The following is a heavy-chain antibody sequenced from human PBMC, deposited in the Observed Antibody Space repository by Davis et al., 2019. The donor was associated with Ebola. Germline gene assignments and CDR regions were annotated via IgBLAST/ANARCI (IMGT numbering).Heavy chain of an antibody. CDR1: GGTFSSYA. D-gene: IGHD4-11*01. CDR2: IIPIFGTA. Sequence: SVKVSCKASGGTFSSYAISWVRQAPGQGLEWMGGIIPIFGTANYAQKFQGRVTITADESTSTAYMELSSLRSEDTAVYYCASSSNRGANWFDPWGQGTLVTVSS. V-gene: IGHV1-69*13. CDR3: ASSSNRGANWFDP. J-gene: IGHJ5*02.